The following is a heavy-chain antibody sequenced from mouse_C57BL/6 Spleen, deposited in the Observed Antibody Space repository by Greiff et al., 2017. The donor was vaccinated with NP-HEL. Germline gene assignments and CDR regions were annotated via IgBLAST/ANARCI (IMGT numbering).Heavy chain of an antibody. V-gene: IGHV1-43*01. CDR2: INPSTGGT. CDR1: GYSFTGYY. CDR3: ARWHYGSSYAMDY. Sequence: VQLQQSGPELVKPGASVKISCKASGYSFTGYYMHWVKQSSEKSLEWIGEINPSTGGTSYNQKFKGKATLTVDKSSSTAYMQLKSLTSEDSAVYYCARWHYGSSYAMDYWGQGTSVTVSS. J-gene: IGHJ4*01. D-gene: IGHD1-1*01.